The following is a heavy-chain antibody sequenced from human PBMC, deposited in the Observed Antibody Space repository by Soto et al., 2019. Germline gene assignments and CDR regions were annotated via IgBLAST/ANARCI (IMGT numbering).Heavy chain of an antibody. V-gene: IGHV4-59*01. CDR2: IYYSGST. CDR1: GGSISSYY. D-gene: IGHD6-13*01. J-gene: IGHJ5*02. CDR3: ARVGYGAAAAPNWFDP. Sequence: SETLSLTCTVSGGSISSYYWSWIRQPPGKGLEWIGYIYYSGSTNYNPSLKSRVTISVDTSKNQFSLKLSSVTAADTAVYYCARVGYGAAAAPNWFDPWGQGTLVTVSS.